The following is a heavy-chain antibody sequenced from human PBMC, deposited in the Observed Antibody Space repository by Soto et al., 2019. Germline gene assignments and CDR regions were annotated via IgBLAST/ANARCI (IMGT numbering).Heavy chain of an antibody. J-gene: IGHJ4*02. CDR1: GFTFSSYS. Sequence: ESGGGLVQPGGSLRLSCAASGFTFSSYSMTWVRQGPEKGLEWVSEISADGARTYYADSVKGRFTVSRDNSKNTVYLQMNSLRAEDTAVYYCAQNFDYWGQGTLVTVSS. CDR2: ISADGART. CDR3: AQNFDY. V-gene: IGHV3-23*01.